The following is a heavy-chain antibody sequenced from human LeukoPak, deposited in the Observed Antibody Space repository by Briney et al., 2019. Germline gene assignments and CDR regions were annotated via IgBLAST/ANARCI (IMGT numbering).Heavy chain of an antibody. CDR3: AKDRVGYDTLTGYYNYFDY. CDR2: ISYDGSNK. CDR1: GFTFSSYG. V-gene: IGHV3-30*18. J-gene: IGHJ4*02. Sequence: GRSLRLSCAASGFTFSSYGMHWVRQAPGKGLEWVAVISYDGSNKYYADSVKGRFTISRDNSKNTLYLQMNSLRAEDTAVYYCAKDRVGYDTLTGYYNYFDYWGQGTLVTVSS. D-gene: IGHD3-9*01.